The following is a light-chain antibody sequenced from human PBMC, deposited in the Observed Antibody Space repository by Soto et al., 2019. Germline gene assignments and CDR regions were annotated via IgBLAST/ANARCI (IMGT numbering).Light chain of an antibody. V-gene: IGKV3-15*01. J-gene: IGKJ2*01. CDR2: GAS. Sequence: EIVMTQSPATLSVSPGERATLSCRASQSVSTNLAWYQQKPGQAPRLLIYGASTRATGIPVRFSGSGSGTEFTLTIGSLQSEDFAIYYCQQYDDWPPYTFGQGTKLEIK. CDR1: QSVSTN. CDR3: QQYDDWPPYT.